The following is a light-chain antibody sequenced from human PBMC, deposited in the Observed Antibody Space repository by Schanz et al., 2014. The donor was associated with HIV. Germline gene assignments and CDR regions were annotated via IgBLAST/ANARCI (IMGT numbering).Light chain of an antibody. Sequence: QSALTQPASVSGSPGQSITISCTGTTNDVGGHNYVSWFQQHPGRAPKLMIFEVSDRPSGIPNRFSGSKSGNTASLTISGLQAEDEADYYCSSYTSSSTPVFGTGTKLTVL. CDR3: SSYTSSSTPV. V-gene: IGLV2-14*03. J-gene: IGLJ1*01. CDR2: EVS. CDR1: TNDVGGHNY.